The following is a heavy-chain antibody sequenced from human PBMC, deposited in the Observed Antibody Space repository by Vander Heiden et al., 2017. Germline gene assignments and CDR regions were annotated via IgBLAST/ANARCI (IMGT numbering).Heavy chain of an antibody. CDR3: ALRGVTVEFYFDF. CDR2: INPDLPAP. Sequence: QVLLVQSGAEVKKTGSSVKLSCKPFGASFRRATLSWLRQACGPGLEWMGGINPDLPAPKYAQKFQGRVTITANQSSNTAYMELTSLTSEDTAIYYGALRGVTVEFYFDFWGQGSLVTVSS. D-gene: IGHD2-8*02. V-gene: IGHV1-69*01. J-gene: IGHJ4*02. CDR1: GASFRRAT.